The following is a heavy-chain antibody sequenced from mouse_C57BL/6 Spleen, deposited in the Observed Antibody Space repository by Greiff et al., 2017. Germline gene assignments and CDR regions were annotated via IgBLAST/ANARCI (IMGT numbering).Heavy chain of an antibody. CDR2: ISSGGDYI. D-gene: IGHD2-3*01. CDR1: GFTFSSYA. J-gene: IGHJ3*01. Sequence: EVHLVESGEGLVKPGGSLKLSCAASGFTFSSYAMSWVRQTPEKRLEWVAYISSGGDYIYYADTVKGRFTISRDNARNTLYLQMSSLKSEDTAMYYCTREGGYYDWFAYWGQGTLVTVSA. V-gene: IGHV5-9-1*02. CDR3: TREGGYYDWFAY.